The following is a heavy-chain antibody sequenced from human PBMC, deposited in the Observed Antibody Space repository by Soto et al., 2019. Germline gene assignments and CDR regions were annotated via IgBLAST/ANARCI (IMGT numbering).Heavy chain of an antibody. V-gene: IGHV3-15*01. CDR1: GFTFSNAW. Sequence: EVQLVESGGGLVKPGGSLRLSCAASGFTFSNAWMSWVRQAPGKGREWVGRIKSKTDGGTTDYAAPVKGRFTISRDDSKNTLYLQMNSLKTEDTAVYYCTTELSYYDILTGYYGGFDYWGQGTLVTVSS. J-gene: IGHJ4*02. D-gene: IGHD3-9*01. CDR2: IKSKTDGGTT. CDR3: TTELSYYDILTGYYGGFDY.